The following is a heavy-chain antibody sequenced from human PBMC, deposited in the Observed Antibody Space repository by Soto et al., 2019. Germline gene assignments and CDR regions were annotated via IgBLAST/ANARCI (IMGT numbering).Heavy chain of an antibody. CDR2: IYGSGST. V-gene: IGHV4-59*01. CDR3: ARKRNYYYGMDV. Sequence: GTLSLTGSVSGGDISGNYWSWIRQPPGKGLEWIGYIYGSGSTKYSPSLKSRVTISADTSKNQISLKLTSVTAADTADYFCARKRNYYYGMDVWGQGTTVTVSS. J-gene: IGHJ6*02. CDR1: GGDISGNY.